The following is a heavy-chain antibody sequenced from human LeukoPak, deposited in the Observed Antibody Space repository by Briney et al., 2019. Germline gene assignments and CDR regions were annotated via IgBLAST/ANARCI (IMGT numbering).Heavy chain of an antibody. D-gene: IGHD3-22*01. CDR3: ARGRYYYDSSGYCFDY. J-gene: IGHJ4*02. V-gene: IGHV3-74*01. CDR1: GFTFSSYW. Sequence: GGSLRLSCAASGFTFSSYWMHWVRQAPGKGLVWVSRIDSDGSSTSYADSVKGRFTISRDNAKNTLYLQMNSLRAEDTAVYYCARGRYYYDSSGYCFDYWGQGTLVTVSS. CDR2: IDSDGSST.